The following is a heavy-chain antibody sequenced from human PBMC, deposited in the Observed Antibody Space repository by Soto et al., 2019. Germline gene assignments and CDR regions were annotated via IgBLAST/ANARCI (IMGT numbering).Heavy chain of an antibody. V-gene: IGHV3-23*01. CDR3: GKASSRYCGGYCSWDY. J-gene: IGHJ4*02. CDR1: GFTFSSYA. CDR2: ISESGAST. Sequence: PGGSLRLSCAASGFTFSSYAMSWVRQGPGKGLEWVSAISESGASTYYADSVKGRFTISRDNSKNTLYLQMNSLRVEDTAVYYCGKASSRYCGGYCSWDYWGPGTLVTVSS. D-gene: IGHD2-21*02.